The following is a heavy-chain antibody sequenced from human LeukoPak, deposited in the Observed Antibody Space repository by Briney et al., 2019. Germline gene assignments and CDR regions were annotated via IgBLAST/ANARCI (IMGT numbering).Heavy chain of an antibody. J-gene: IGHJ4*02. Sequence: ASVKVPCKASGYTFTGYYMHWVRQAPGQGLEWMGWINPNSGGTNYAQKFQGRVTMTRDTSISTAYMELSRLRSDDTAVYYCARSEGFRFGLPDYWGQGTLVTVSS. CDR2: INPNSGGT. CDR1: GYTFTGYY. D-gene: IGHD3-16*01. V-gene: IGHV1-2*02. CDR3: ARSEGFRFGLPDY.